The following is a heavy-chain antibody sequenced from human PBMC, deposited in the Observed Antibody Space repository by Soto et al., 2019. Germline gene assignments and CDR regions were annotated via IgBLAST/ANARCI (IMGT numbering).Heavy chain of an antibody. CDR1: GFTFSNYA. D-gene: IGHD2-15*01. Sequence: ESGGGVVQPGRSLRLSCAASGFTFSNYAMHWVRQAPGKGLECVAVISYNGGNRFYRDYVKGRFTISRDNSKNTVHLQIDSLRYEDAAVYYCARGYREDTAVVIGVRPGEYGVDVWGQGTTVTVSS. CDR2: ISYNGGNR. V-gene: IGHV3-30*04. CDR3: ARGYREDTAVVIGVRPGEYGVDV. J-gene: IGHJ6*02.